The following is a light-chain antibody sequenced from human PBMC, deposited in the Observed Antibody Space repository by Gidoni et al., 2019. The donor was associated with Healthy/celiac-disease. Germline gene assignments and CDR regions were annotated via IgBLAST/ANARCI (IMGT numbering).Light chain of an antibody. J-gene: IGLJ2*01. CDR3: SSYTSSSTLV. Sequence: QSALTQSASVSGSPGQSITISCTGTSSDVGGYNYVSWYQQHPGKAPKLMIYDVSNRPSGVSNRFSGSKSGNTASLTISGLQAEDEADDYCSSYTSSSTLVFGGGTKLTVL. CDR1: SSDVGGYNY. V-gene: IGLV2-14*01. CDR2: DVS.